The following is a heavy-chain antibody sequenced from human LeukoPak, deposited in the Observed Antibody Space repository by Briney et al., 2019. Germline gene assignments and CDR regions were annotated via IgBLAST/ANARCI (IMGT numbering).Heavy chain of an antibody. Sequence: SETLSLTCTVSGDSISSPTYYWGWLRQPPGMGLEWIGSIQYGGSTHCNSSLESRVTISLDTSRNHFSLKLTSVTAADTAVYYCAGHSGSWYAYIAYWGQGSLDTVSS. CDR2: IQYGGST. J-gene: IGHJ4*02. V-gene: IGHV4-39*01. D-gene: IGHD6-13*01. CDR1: GDSISSPTYY. CDR3: AGHSGSWYAYIAY.